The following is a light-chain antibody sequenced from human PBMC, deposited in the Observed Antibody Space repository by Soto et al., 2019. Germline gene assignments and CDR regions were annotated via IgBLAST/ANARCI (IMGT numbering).Light chain of an antibody. Sequence: EFVLTQSPGTLSLSPGERATLSCRASQTVRNNYLAWYQQKPGQAPRLLIYDASSRATGIPDRVSGGGSGTDFTLTISSLEPEDFAVYYCQQRSNWPITFGQGTRLEIK. J-gene: IGKJ5*01. CDR1: QTVRNNY. V-gene: IGKV3D-20*02. CDR3: QQRSNWPIT. CDR2: DAS.